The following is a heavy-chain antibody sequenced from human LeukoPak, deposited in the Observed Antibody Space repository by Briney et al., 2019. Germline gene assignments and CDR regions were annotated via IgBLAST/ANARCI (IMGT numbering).Heavy chain of an antibody. CDR1: GYSFTSYW. CDR3: ARGGYDSSGYYYFTFDY. V-gene: IGHV5-51*01. CDR2: IYPGDSDT. J-gene: IGHJ4*02. Sequence: GESLKISCKGSGYSFTSYWIGWVRQMPGKGLEWMGIIYPGDSDTRYSPSFQGQVTISADKSISTAYLQWSSLKASDTAMYYCARGGYDSSGYYYFTFDYWGQGTLVAVSS. D-gene: IGHD3-22*01.